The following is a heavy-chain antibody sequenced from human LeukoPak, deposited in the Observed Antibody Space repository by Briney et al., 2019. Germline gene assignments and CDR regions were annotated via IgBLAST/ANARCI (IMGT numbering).Heavy chain of an antibody. J-gene: IGHJ6*03. CDR2: ITSSSTYI. D-gene: IGHD1-26*01. CDR1: GFTFNNYN. V-gene: IGHV3-21*01. CDR3: ARDPYSGNYGAYYYYYMDV. Sequence: GGSLRLSCAASGFTFNNYNMNWVRQAPGKGLEWVLSITSSSTYIYYADSVKGRFTISRDNAKNSLYLQMNSLRPEDTAVYYCARDPYSGNYGAYYYYYMDVWGKGTTVTISS.